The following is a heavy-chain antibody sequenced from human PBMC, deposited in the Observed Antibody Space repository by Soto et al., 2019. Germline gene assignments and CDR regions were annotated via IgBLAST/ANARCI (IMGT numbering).Heavy chain of an antibody. CDR1: GFPFSSYA. CDR3: AKSLSASPNYFFDS. CDR2: ISGSGGIT. V-gene: IGHV3-23*01. J-gene: IGHJ4*01. D-gene: IGHD1-1*01. Sequence: LRLSCAASGFPFSSYAMSWVRQAPGKGLEWVSGISGSGGITYYADSVKGRFTISRDNSKNTLYLQMNSLRADDTAVYFCAKSLSASPNYFFDSWGHGTLVTVSS.